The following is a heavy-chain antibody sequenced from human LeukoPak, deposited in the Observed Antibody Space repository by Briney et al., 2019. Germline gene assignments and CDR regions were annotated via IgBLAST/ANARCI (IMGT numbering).Heavy chain of an antibody. V-gene: IGHV4-39*01. CDR2: IYYSGST. CDR1: GGSLSSSSYY. CDR3: ARQLRFLEWPQFDP. J-gene: IGHJ5*02. Sequence: SETLSLTCTVSGGSLSSSSYYWGWIRQPPGKGLEWIGSIYYSGSTYYNPSLKSRVTISVDTSKNQFSLKLSSVTAADTAVYYCARQLRFLEWPQFDPWGQGTLVTVSS. D-gene: IGHD3-3*01.